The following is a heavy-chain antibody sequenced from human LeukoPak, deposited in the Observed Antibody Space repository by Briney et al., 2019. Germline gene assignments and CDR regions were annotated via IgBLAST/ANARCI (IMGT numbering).Heavy chain of an antibody. CDR2: MHPGSGDT. CDR1: GYSFTAYY. D-gene: IGHD6-19*01. V-gene: IGHV1-2*06. CDR3: ARLPTGVAGTVDF. Sequence: ASVKVSCKASGYSFTAYYIHWVRQAPGQGLELMGRMHPGSGDTNYAQNFQGRVTWTRDTSINTAYMELSGLTSDDTAMYYCARLPTGVAGTVDFWGQGTLVTVSS. J-gene: IGHJ4*02.